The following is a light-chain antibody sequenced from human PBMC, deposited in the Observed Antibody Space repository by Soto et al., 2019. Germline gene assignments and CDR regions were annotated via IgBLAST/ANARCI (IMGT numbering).Light chain of an antibody. CDR1: QSVDNY. CDR3: QQYSSYSPIT. J-gene: IGKJ5*01. V-gene: IGKV3-15*01. Sequence: ATLSCRASQSVDNYVAWYQQKPGKAPRLLIVGSFVRDTVVPARFSGSGSGTEFTLTISGLQSDDFAAYYCQQYSSYSPITFGQGTRLEIK. CDR2: GSF.